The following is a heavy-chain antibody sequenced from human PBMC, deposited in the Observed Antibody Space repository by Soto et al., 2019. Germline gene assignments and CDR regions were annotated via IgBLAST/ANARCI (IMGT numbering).Heavy chain of an antibody. J-gene: IGHJ3*01. V-gene: IGHV3-53*01. CDR2: LYDVDGS. CDR1: GLTVSGKKY. CDR3: ATWHEREHAYAV. D-gene: IGHD1-1*01. Sequence: PGGSLRLSCAGSGLTVSGKKYVAWVRQAPGKGLEWVSALYDVDGSFYSDSVKGRFTTSSDSSKNTVYPQMNDLTPDDTAVYYCATWHEREHAYAVRGKGTKVTVSS.